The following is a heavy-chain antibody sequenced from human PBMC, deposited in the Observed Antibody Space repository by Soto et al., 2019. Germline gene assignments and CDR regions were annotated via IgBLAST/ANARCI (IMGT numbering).Heavy chain of an antibody. D-gene: IGHD4-17*01. V-gene: IGHV4-39*01. CDR1: AGSIRTSTYY. J-gene: IGHJ5*02. CDR3: ARHEILNDFVDFGWFDP. CDR2: IYYSGHT. Sequence: SETLSLTSNVSAGSIRTSTYYWCWILQPPGKGLGWIASIYYSGHTYYNPSLKSRVTISVDTSKNQFSLKLSSVTAADTAVYYCARHEILNDFVDFGWFDPWGQG.